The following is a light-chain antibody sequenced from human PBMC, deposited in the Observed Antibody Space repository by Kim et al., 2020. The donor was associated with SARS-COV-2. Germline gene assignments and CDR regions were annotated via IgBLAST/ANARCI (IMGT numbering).Light chain of an antibody. CDR1: SSNIGSNT. Sequence: ELTQPPSASGTPGQRVTISCSGSSSNIGSNTVNWYQQLPGTAPKLLIYTNNQRPSGVPDRFSGSKSGTSASLAISGLQSEDEADYYCAAWDDSLNGHAVFGGGPQLTVL. CDR3: AAWDDSLNGHAV. V-gene: IGLV1-44*01. J-gene: IGLJ2*01. CDR2: TNN.